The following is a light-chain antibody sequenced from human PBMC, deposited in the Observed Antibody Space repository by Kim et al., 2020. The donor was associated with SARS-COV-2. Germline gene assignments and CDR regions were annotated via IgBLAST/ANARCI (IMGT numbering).Light chain of an antibody. CDR1: RTVVCGYYY. Sequence: GQSFTISCPGTRTVVCGYYYVSWYQQHPGKAPHLMIYEVSTRPSGVPDRFSGSKSGNTASLTVSGLQAEDEADYYCSSYAGSNGYVFGTGTKVTVL. J-gene: IGLJ1*01. V-gene: IGLV2-8*01. CDR3: SSYAGSNGYV. CDR2: EVS.